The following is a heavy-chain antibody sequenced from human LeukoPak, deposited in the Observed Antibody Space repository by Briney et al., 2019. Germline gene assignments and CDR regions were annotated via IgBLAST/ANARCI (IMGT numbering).Heavy chain of an antibody. CDR1: SGSTSSYY. Sequence: SETLSLTCTVSSGSTSSYYWSWIRQPPGKGLEWIGYINYSGSTNYNPSLKSRVTISVDTSKNQFSLKLSSVTAADTAVYSCARGQPDWFDPWAQGTLVTVSS. J-gene: IGHJ5*02. D-gene: IGHD1-1*01. V-gene: IGHV4-59*01. CDR3: ARGQPDWFDP. CDR2: INYSGST.